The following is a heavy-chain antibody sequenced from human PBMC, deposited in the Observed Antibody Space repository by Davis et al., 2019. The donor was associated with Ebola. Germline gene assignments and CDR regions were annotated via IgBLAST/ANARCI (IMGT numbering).Heavy chain of an antibody. J-gene: IGHJ4*02. Sequence: SETLSLTCTVSGGSIISSSSYWGWIRQPPRKGLEWIGSIYYSGITYYNPSLKSRVTISVDTSKNQFSLKLSSVTAADTAVYYCARDAGCYDSSGYYYDCYFDYWGQGTLVTVSS. V-gene: IGHV4-39*02. D-gene: IGHD3-22*01. CDR3: ARDAGCYDSSGYYYDCYFDY. CDR1: GGSIISSSSY. CDR2: IYYSGIT.